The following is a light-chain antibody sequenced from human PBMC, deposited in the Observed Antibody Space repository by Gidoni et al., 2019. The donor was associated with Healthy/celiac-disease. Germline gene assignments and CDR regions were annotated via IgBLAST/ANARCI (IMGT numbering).Light chain of an antibody. J-gene: IGLJ2*01. Sequence: SYELTQPPSVSVSPGQTASITCSGDKLGDKYACWYQQKPGQSPVLVIYQDSKRPSGIPERFSGSNSGNTATLTISGTQAMDEADCYCQAWDSSTVVLGGGTKLTVL. CDR2: QDS. V-gene: IGLV3-1*01. CDR1: KLGDKY. CDR3: QAWDSSTVV.